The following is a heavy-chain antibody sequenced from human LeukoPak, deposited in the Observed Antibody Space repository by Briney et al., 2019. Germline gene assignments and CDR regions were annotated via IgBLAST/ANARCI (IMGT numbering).Heavy chain of an antibody. CDR1: GGSISSYY. D-gene: IGHD3-10*01. CDR3: ARLPTYYYGSGSYNAFDI. Sequence: SETLSLTCTVSGGSISSYYWSWIRQPPGKGLEWIGYIYYSGSTNYNPSLKSRVTISVDTSKNQFSLKLTSVTAADTAVYYCARLPTYYYGSGSYNAFDIWGQGTMVTVSS. J-gene: IGHJ3*02. V-gene: IGHV4-59*01. CDR2: IYYSGST.